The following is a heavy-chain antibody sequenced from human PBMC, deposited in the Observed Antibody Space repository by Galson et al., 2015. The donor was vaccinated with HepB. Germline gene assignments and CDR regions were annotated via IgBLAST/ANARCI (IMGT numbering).Heavy chain of an antibody. J-gene: IGHJ6*02. CDR1: GFIFSDFY. D-gene: IGHD5-12*01. CDR2: ISQRGDAH. V-gene: IGHV3-11*01. CDR3: AKWIEGMDV. Sequence: SLRLSCAASGFIFSDFYMAWIRQAPGKGPECVSYISQRGDAHYCAASVWGRFTVSRDNAKSSLYLQMNFLRAEDTAVYYCAKWIEGMDVWGQGTTVTVSS.